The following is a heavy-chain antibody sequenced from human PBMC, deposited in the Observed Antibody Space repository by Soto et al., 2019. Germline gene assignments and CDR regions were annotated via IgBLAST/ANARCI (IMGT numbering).Heavy chain of an antibody. Sequence: LSLTFAVSVYSIGSGYYCAWIRQSPGKGLEWIGSIYHAGSVYYNPSLNGRVALSMDTSKNHFSLKLTSVTAADTAVYYCARTFDYYGMDVWGQGTTVTVSS. CDR3: ARTFDYYGMDV. CDR2: IYHAGSV. J-gene: IGHJ6*02. CDR1: VYSIGSGYY. V-gene: IGHV4-38-2*01.